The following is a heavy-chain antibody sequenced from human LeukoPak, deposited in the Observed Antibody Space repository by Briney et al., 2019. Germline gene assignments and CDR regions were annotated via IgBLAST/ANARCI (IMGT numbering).Heavy chain of an antibody. CDR1: GGSFSGYY. CDR3: ARGSGDSSGYYLYYYYGMDV. Sequence: SETLSLTCAVYGGSFSGYYWSWIRQPPGKGLEWIGEINHSGSTNYNPSLKSRVPISVDTSKNQFSLKLSSVTAADTAVYYCARGSGDSSGYYLYYYYGMDVWGQGTTVTVSS. CDR2: INHSGST. V-gene: IGHV4-34*01. J-gene: IGHJ6*02. D-gene: IGHD3-22*01.